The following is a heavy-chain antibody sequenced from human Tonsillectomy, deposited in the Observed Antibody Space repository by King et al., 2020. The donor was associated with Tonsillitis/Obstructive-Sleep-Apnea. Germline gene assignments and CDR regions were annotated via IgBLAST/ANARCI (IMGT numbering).Heavy chain of an antibody. CDR2: IYHSGST. D-gene: IGHD3-16*01. V-gene: IGHV4-4*02. CDR1: GGSISSSNW. Sequence: QLQESGPGLVKPSGTLSLTCDVSGGSISSSNWWSWVRQPPGKGLEWIGEIYHSGSTNYIPSPKSRVTISVDKSKNQFSLKLSSVTAADTAVYYCARVEVKGGHYYYYYMAVWGKGTTVTVS. J-gene: IGHJ6*03. CDR3: ARVEVKGGHYYYYYMAV.